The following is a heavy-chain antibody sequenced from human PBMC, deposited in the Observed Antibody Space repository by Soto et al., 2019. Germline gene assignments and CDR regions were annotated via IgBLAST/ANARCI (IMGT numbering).Heavy chain of an antibody. CDR2: ISGSGGST. V-gene: IGHV3-23*01. CDR1: GFTFSSYA. J-gene: IGHJ6*02. D-gene: IGHD3-10*01. CDR3: ANFGKGAYYYYGMDV. Sequence: GGSLRLSCAASGFTFSSYAMSWVRQAPGKGLEWVSAISGSGGSTYYADSVKGRFTISRDNSKNTLYLQMNSLRAEDTAVYYCANFGKGAYYYYGMDVWGQGTTVTVSS.